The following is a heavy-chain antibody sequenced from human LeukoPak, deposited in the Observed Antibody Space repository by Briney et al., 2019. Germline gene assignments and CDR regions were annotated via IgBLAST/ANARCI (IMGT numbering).Heavy chain of an antibody. CDR3: ARQGGSGSYYPSHFDY. CDR2: IYYSGST. D-gene: IGHD3-10*01. V-gene: IGHV4-59*01. CDR1: GGSISSYY. Sequence: SETLSLTCTVSGGSISSYYWSWIRQPPGKGLEWIGYIYYSGSTNYNPSLKSRVTISVDTSKNQFSLKLSSVTAADTAVYYCARQGGSGSYYPSHFDYWGQGTLVTVSS. J-gene: IGHJ4*02.